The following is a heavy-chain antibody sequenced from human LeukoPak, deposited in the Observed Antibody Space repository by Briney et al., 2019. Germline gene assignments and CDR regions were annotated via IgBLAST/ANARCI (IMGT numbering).Heavy chain of an antibody. CDR2: ISAYNGNT. CDR3: AREDYGDFLRAFDI. J-gene: IGHJ3*02. CDR1: GYTFTSYG. D-gene: IGHD4-17*01. Sequence: ASVKVSCKASGYTFTSYGISWVRQAPGQGLEWMGWISAYNGNTNYAQKLQGRVTMTTDTSTSTAYRELRSLRSDDTAVYYCAREDYGDFLRAFDIWGQGTMVTVSP. V-gene: IGHV1-18*01.